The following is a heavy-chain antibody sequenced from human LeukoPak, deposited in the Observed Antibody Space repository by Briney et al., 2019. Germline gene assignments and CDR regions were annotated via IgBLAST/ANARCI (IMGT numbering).Heavy chain of an antibody. Sequence: ASVKVSCKASGYTFTSYGISWVRQAPGQGLEWMRWISAYNGNTNYAQKLQGRVTMTTDTSTSTAYMELRSLRSDDTAVYYCARVDYYDCSGYYLLGFDYWGQGTLVTVSS. CDR3: ARVDYYDCSGYYLLGFDY. V-gene: IGHV1-18*01. J-gene: IGHJ4*02. D-gene: IGHD3-22*01. CDR2: ISAYNGNT. CDR1: GYTFTSYG.